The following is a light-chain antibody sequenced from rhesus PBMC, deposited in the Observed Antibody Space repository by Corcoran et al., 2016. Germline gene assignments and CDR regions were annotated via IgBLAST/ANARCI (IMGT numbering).Light chain of an antibody. Sequence: DIQMTQSPSSLSASVGATVTITCQASQGISKYLAWYQQQPGKAPKLLIYDASTLQSGVPSRFSGSGSGTEFTLTISSLQPEDFATYYCQQHNSYPLTFGGGTKVELK. CDR2: DAS. CDR1: QGISKY. V-gene: IGKV1-25*01. J-gene: IGKJ4*01. CDR3: QQHNSYPLT.